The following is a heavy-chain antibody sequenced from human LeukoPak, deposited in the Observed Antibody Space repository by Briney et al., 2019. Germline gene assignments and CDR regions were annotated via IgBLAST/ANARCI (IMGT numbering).Heavy chain of an antibody. CDR1: GFTFSDYY. V-gene: IGHV3-11*04. Sequence: GGSLRLSCAASGFTFSDYYMSWIRQAPGKGLEWVSYISSSGSNTYYADSVKGRFTISRDNAKNSLYLQMNSLRAEDTAVYYCGIEPQTDDAFDIWGQGTMVTVSS. CDR3: GIEPQTDDAFDI. D-gene: IGHD1-1*01. CDR2: ISSSGSNT. J-gene: IGHJ3*02.